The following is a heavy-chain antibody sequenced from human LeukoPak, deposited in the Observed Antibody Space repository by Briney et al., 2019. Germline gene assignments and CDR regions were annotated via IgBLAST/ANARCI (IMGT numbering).Heavy chain of an antibody. D-gene: IGHD5-18*01. CDR1: GFTLGRHD. V-gene: IGHV3-13*01. CDR2: LASGSQT. CDR3: VREARGYHYTYFDY. J-gene: IGHJ4*02. Sequence: PGGSPRLSCTASGFTLGRHDMHWVRQTTGEGLEWVAALASGSQTFYAGSVKGRFTVSREDAKNSLYLQMNSLRAGDTAVYYCVREARGYHYTYFDYWGQGTLVTVSS.